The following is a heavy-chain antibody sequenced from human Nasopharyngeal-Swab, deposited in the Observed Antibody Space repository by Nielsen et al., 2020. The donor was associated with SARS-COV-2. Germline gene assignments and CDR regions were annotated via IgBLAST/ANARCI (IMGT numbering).Heavy chain of an antibody. D-gene: IGHD6-6*01. CDR3: ARDYSSSPPGYHYYYYGMDV. V-gene: IGHV1-3*01. CDR2: INAGNGNT. CDR1: GYTFTSYA. J-gene: IGHJ6*02. Sequence: ASVKVSCKASGYTFTSYAMHWVRQAPGQRLEWMGWINAGNGNTKYSQKFQGRVTITRDTSASTAYMELSSLRSEDTAVYYCARDYSSSPPGYHYYYYGMDVWGQGTTVTVSS.